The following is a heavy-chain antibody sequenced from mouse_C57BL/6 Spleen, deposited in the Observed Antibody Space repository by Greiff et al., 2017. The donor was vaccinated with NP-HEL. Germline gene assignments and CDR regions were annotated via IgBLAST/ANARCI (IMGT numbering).Heavy chain of an antibody. D-gene: IGHD1-1*01. CDR2: INPNNGGT. V-gene: IGHV1-18*01. Sequence: VQLQQSGPELVKPGASVKIPCKASGYTFTDYNMDWVKQSHGKSLEWIGDINPNNGGTIYNQKFKGKTTLTVDKSSSTAYMELRSLTSEDTAVYYCARSYYYGSRSAFAYWGQGTLVTVSA. J-gene: IGHJ3*01. CDR1: GYTFTDYN. CDR3: ARSYYYGSRSAFAY.